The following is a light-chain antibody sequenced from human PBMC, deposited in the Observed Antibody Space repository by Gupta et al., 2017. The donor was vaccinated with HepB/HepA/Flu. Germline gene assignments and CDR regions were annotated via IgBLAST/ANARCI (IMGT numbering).Light chain of an antibody. CDR3: QQEDSSPNT. V-gene: IGKV4-1*01. CDR2: WAS. J-gene: IGKJ1*01. CDR1: QSLLYSSNNKNY. Sequence: DIVMTQSPDSLAVSLGERATINCKSSQSLLYSSNNKNYLAWYQQKPGQPPKLLIYWASTRESGVPDRFSGSGSGTAFTLTISSLQAGDVAVYYCQQEDSSPNTFGQGTKVEIK.